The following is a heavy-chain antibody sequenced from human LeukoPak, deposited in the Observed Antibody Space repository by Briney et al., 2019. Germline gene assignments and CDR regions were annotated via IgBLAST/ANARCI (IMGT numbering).Heavy chain of an antibody. Sequence: PSETLSLTCTVSAGSISSYYWNWIRQVPGKGLEWIGYIFYGANTYYNPSLKDRDTMSMDTSKSQVSLKLTSVTAADTAVYYCASGTIFGVIAPYCFHSWGQGTLVTVSP. J-gene: IGHJ4*02. CDR2: IFYGANT. V-gene: IGHV4-59*01. D-gene: IGHD3-3*01. CDR1: AGSISSYY. CDR3: ASGTIFGVIAPYCFHS.